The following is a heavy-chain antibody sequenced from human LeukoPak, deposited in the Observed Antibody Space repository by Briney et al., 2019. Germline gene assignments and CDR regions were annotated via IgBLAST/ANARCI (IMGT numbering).Heavy chain of an antibody. D-gene: IGHD1-26*01. J-gene: IGHJ6*03. V-gene: IGHV1-18*01. Sequence: ASVKVSCKASGYTFTSYGISWVRQAPGQGLEWMGWISAYNGNTNYAQKLQGRVTMTTDTSTSTAYMELRSLRSDDTAVYYCARVAEDVGATIMYYYYYYMDVWGKGTTVTVSS. CDR1: GYTFTSYG. CDR3: ARVAEDVGATIMYYYYYYMDV. CDR2: ISAYNGNT.